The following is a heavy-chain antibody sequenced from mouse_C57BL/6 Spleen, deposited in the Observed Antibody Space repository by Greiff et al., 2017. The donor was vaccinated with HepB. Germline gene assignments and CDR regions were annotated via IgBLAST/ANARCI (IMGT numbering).Heavy chain of an antibody. Sequence: QVQLKQSGAELVRPGASVTLSCKASGYTFTDYEMHWVKQTPVHGLEWIGAIDPETGGTAYNQKFKGKAILTADKSSSTAYMELRSLTSEDSAVYYCTIYDGYVWGQGTSVTVSS. V-gene: IGHV1-15*01. J-gene: IGHJ4*01. CDR3: TIYDGYV. CDR1: GYTFTDYE. D-gene: IGHD2-3*01. CDR2: IDPETGGT.